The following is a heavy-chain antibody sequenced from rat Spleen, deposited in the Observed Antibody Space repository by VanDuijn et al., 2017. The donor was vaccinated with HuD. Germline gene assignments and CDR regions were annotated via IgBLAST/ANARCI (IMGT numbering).Heavy chain of an antibody. CDR3: ARGGFFRF. D-gene: IGHD1-6*01. CDR1: GFSFRDYA. Sequence: EVQLVESGGGLVQPGRSLKLSCAASGFSFRDYAMAWVRQAPKKGLEWVATIIYDGSKIYYRDSVKGRFTISRDNTKNTLSLQMDSLRSEDTATYYCARGGFFRFWGQGVMVTVSS. CDR2: IIYDGSKI. J-gene: IGHJ2*01. V-gene: IGHV5-17*01.